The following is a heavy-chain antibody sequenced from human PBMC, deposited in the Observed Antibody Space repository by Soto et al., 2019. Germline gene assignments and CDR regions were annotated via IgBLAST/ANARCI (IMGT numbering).Heavy chain of an antibody. CDR3: ARIYLAVAGTKAFDI. J-gene: IGHJ3*02. Sequence: QVQLVQSGAEVKKPGASVKVSCKASGYTFTSYYMHWVRQAPGQGLEWMGIINPSGGSTSYAQKFQDRVTMTRDTSTSTVYMELSSLRSEDTAVYYCARIYLAVAGTKAFDIWGQGTMVTVSS. CDR1: GYTFTSYY. V-gene: IGHV1-46*01. D-gene: IGHD6-19*01. CDR2: INPSGGST.